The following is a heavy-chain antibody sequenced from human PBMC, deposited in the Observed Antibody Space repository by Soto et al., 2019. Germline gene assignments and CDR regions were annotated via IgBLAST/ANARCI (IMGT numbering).Heavy chain of an antibody. CDR2: IYHSGST. J-gene: IGHJ4*02. V-gene: IGHV4-4*02. D-gene: IGHD3-3*01. CDR3: ARKRFLEWLSPFDY. CDR1: GGSISSSNW. Sequence: TLSLTCAVSGGSISSSNWWSWVRQPPGKGLEWIGEIYHSGSTNYNPSLKSRVTISVDKSKNQFSLKLSSVTAADTAVYYCARKRFLEWLSPFDYWGQGTLVTVSS.